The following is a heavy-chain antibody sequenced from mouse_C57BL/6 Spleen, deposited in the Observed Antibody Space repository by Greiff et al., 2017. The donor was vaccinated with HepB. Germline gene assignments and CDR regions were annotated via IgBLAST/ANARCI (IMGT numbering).Heavy chain of an antibody. J-gene: IGHJ2*01. Sequence: VQLQQPGAELVKPGASVKLSCKASGYTFTSYWMQWVKQRPGQGLEWIGEIDPSDSYTNYNQKFKGKATLTVDTSSSTAYMQLSSLTSEDSAVYYCAIDSSAFDYWGQGTTLTVSS. D-gene: IGHD3-2*02. CDR1: GYTFTSYW. V-gene: IGHV1-50*01. CDR2: IDPSDSYT. CDR3: AIDSSAFDY.